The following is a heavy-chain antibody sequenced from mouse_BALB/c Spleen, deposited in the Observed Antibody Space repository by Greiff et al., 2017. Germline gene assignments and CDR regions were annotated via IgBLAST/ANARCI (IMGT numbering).Heavy chain of an antibody. J-gene: IGHJ2*01. CDR2: IWWDDDK. CDR1: GFSLSTSGMG. Sequence: QVTLKESGPGILQPSQTLSLTCSFSGFSLSTSGMGVGWLRQPSGQGLEWLAHIWWDDDKRYNPALKSRLTISKDTSSNQVFLKIASVDTADTATNYCARIPPQYGNYVGYCDYWGQGTTLTVSS. D-gene: IGHD2-1*01. V-gene: IGHV8-8*01. CDR3: ARIPPQYGNYVGYCDY.